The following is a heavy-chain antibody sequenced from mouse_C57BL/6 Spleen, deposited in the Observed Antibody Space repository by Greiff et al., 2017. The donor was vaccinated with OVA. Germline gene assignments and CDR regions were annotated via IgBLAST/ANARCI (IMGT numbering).Heavy chain of an antibody. V-gene: IGHV2-2*01. CDR2: IWSGGST. J-gene: IGHJ2*01. Sequence: QVQLKESGPGLVQPSQSLSITCTVSGFSLTSYGVHWVRQSPGKGLEWLGVIWSGGSTDYNAAFISRLSISKDNSKSQVFFKMNSLQADDTAIYYCASARVPYYVEYSGQGTTLTVSS. D-gene: IGHD6-1*01. CDR1: GFSLTSYG. CDR3: ASARVPYYVEY.